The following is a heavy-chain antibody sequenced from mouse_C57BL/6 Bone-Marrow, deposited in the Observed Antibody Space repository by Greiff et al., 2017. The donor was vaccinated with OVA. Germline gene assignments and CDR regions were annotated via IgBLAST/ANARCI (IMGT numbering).Heavy chain of an antibody. V-gene: IGHV14-4*01. J-gene: IGHJ4*01. Sequence: VQLQQSGAELVRPGASVKLSCTASGFNIKDDYMHWVKQRPEQGLEWIGWIDPENGDTEYASKFQGKATITADTSSNTAYLQLSSLTSEDTAVYYCTTGGHYAMDYWGQGTSVTVSS. CDR1: GFNIKDDY. CDR2: IDPENGDT. CDR3: TTGGHYAMDY.